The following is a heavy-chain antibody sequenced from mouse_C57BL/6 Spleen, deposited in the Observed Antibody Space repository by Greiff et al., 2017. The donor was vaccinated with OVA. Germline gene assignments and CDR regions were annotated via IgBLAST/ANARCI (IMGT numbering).Heavy chain of an antibody. V-gene: IGHV1-50*01. J-gene: IGHJ1*03. CDR1: GYTFTSYW. D-gene: IGHD1-1*01. CDR2: IDPSASYT. Sequence: QVQLQQPGAELVKPGASVKLSCKASGYTFTSYWMQWVKQRPGQGLEWIGEIDPSASYTNYNQKFKGKATLTVDTSSSTAYMQLSSLTSEDSAVYYCARRDYYGSSYGYWYFDVWGTGTTVTVSS. CDR3: ARRDYYGSSYGYWYFDV.